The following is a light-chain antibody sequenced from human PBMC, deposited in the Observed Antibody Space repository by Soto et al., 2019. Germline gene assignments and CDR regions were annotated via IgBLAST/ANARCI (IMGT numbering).Light chain of an antibody. CDR2: DAS. Sequence: DIQMTQSPSSLSASVGDRVTITCQASQDIRNYLNWYHDASNLKTGVPSRFSGSGSGTDFTFTISSLQPEDIATYYCQHYDHLPPLSFGGGTKVEIK. CDR3: QHYDHLPPLS. J-gene: IGKJ4*01. V-gene: IGKV1-33*01. CDR1: QDIRNY.